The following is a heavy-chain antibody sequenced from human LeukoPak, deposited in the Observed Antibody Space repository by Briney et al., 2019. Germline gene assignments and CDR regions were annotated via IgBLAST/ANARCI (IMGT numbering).Heavy chain of an antibody. Sequence: GGSLRLSCAASGFTFSSYWMHWVRHAPGKGLVWVSRINKDGSSTNYADSVKGRFTISRDNAKNTLYLQMNSLRAEDTAVYYCARDRNYGFDYWGQGTLVTVSS. D-gene: IGHD3-10*01. V-gene: IGHV3-74*01. J-gene: IGHJ4*02. CDR2: INKDGSST. CDR3: ARDRNYGFDY. CDR1: GFTFSSYW.